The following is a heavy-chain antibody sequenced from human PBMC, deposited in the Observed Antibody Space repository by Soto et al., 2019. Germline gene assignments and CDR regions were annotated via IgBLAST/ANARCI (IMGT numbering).Heavy chain of an antibody. CDR3: ARASTKRYCSSTSCYESGEFDY. D-gene: IGHD2-2*01. V-gene: IGHV3-13*01. CDR2: IGTAGDT. J-gene: IGHJ4*02. CDR1: GFTFSSYD. Sequence: GGSLRLSCAASGFTFSSYDMHWVRQATGKGLEWVSAIGTAGDTYYPGSVKGRFTISRENAKNSLYLQMNSLRAGDTAVYYCARASTKRYCSSTSCYESGEFDYGGQGTLVTVSS.